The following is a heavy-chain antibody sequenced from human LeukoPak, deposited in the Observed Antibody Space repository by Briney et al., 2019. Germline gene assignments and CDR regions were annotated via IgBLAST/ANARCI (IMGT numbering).Heavy chain of an antibody. CDR2: ISYDGSNK. Sequence: GGSLRLSCAASGFTFSSYGMHWVRQAPGKGLEWVAVISYDGSNKYYADSVKGRFTISRDNSKNTLYLQMNSLRAEDTAVYYCAKESKSGIAAAGTVHYYMDVWGKGTTVTVSS. V-gene: IGHV3-30*18. D-gene: IGHD6-13*01. CDR1: GFTFSSYG. J-gene: IGHJ6*03. CDR3: AKESKSGIAAAGTVHYYMDV.